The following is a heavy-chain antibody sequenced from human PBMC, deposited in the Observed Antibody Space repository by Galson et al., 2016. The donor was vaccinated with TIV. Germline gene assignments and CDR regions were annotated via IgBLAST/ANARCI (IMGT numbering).Heavy chain of an antibody. CDR1: GDSVSSNSAA. V-gene: IGHV6-1*01. CDR2: TYYRSKWYN. Sequence: CAISGDSVSSNSAAWNWIRQSPSRGLEWLGRTYYRSKWYNDYAASVKSRITINPDTSKNQFSLQLNSVTPEDTAAYYCSSASSSWLITVHLDYWGQGTLVTVSS. D-gene: IGHD6-13*01. CDR3: SSASSSWLITVHLDY. J-gene: IGHJ4*02.